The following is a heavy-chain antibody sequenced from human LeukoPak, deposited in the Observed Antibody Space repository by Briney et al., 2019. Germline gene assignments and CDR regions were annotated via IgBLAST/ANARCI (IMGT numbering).Heavy chain of an antibody. Sequence: KSSETLSLTCAVDGESFSGYYWSWIRQPPGKGLEWIATVYYTGTTYYNPSLKSRVSISVDTSNNQFSLKLSSMTAADTAVYYCAGDEYRGNSLGSLWGQGTLVSVSS. CDR3: AGDEYRGNSLGSL. V-gene: IGHV4-34*01. J-gene: IGHJ4*02. D-gene: IGHD4-23*01. CDR1: GESFSGYY. CDR2: VYYTGTT.